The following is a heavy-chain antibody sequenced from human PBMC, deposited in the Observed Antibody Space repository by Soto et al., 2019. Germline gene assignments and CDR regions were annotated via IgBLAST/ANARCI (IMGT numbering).Heavy chain of an antibody. CDR3: AMVDVYVTPTPQDV. V-gene: IGHV1-18*01. D-gene: IGHD3-16*01. J-gene: IGHJ6*02. CDR1: GYTFTRYG. CDR2: INTYNGNT. Sequence: QVQLVQSGAAVKNPGASVEVSCKASGYTFTRYGIGWARQAPGQGREWRGWINTYNGNTNDGQNVQGRVTLTTATSPSTAYMELRSLRSNDTAIYYCAMVDVYVTPTPQDVWGQGTTVIVSS.